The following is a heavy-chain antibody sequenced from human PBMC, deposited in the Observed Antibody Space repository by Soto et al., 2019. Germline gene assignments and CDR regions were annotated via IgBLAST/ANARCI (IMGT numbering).Heavy chain of an antibody. CDR2: IYYTGTT. CDR1: GGSIRSYY. Sequence: PSETLSLTCTVSGGSIRSYYWTWIRQPPGKGLEWIGYIYYTGTTNYSPSLKSRVTMSVDTSKNQFSLKLISVTAADTAEYYCGSIKGSLEWLLQGDAFDIWGQGTMVTVSS. J-gene: IGHJ3*02. D-gene: IGHD3-3*01. V-gene: IGHV4-59*01. CDR3: GSIKGSLEWLLQGDAFDI.